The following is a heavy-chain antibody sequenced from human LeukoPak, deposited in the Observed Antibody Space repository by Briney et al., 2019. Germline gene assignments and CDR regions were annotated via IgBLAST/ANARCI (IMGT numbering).Heavy chain of an antibody. CDR3: ARDLFYSVSGTYYNVGRVFNY. J-gene: IGHJ4*02. CDR1: GFTFTGYY. CDR2: INPNSGGT. V-gene: IGHV1-2*02. D-gene: IGHD3-10*01. Sequence: ASVKVSCKASGFTFTGYYMHWVRQAPGQGLEWMGWINPNSGGTDYAQKFQGRVTMTRDTSITTAYMELTSLRSDDTAVYYCARDLFYSVSGTYYNVGRVFNYWGQGTLVTVSS.